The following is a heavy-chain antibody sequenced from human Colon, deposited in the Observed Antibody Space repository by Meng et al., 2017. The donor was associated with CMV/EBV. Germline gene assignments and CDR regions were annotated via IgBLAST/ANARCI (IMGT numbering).Heavy chain of an antibody. CDR1: GFTFSMYW. J-gene: IGHJ4*02. D-gene: IGHD7-27*01. CDR2: ISSDGTT. V-gene: IGHV3-74*01. CDR3: AKDMWGLGDY. Sequence: GGSLRLSCTVSGFTFSMYWMHWVRQVPGKGLVWVSRISSDGTTNYADSVKGRFTISRDNAKNTLYLQMNSLRAEDTAIYYCAKDMWGLGDYWGQGTLVTVSS.